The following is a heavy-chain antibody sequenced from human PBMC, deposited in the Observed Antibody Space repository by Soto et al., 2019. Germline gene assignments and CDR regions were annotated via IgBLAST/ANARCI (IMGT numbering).Heavy chain of an antibody. CDR3: TRLIGVNYGDPGSQKHPKASDYYYYYMDV. Sequence: TGGSLRLSCAASGFTFSGSAMHWVRQASGKGLEWVGRIRSKANSYATAYAASVKGRFTISRDDSKNTAYLQMNSLKTEDTAVYYCTRLIGVNYGDPGSQKHPKASDYYYYYMDVWGKGTTVTVSS. CDR1: GFTFSGSA. D-gene: IGHD4-17*01. J-gene: IGHJ6*03. V-gene: IGHV3-73*01. CDR2: IRSKANSYAT.